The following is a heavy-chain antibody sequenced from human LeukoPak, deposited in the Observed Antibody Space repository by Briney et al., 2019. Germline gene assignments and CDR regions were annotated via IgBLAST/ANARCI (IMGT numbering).Heavy chain of an antibody. J-gene: IGHJ4*02. CDR2: INHNGNVN. CDR1: GFTFSSYW. CDR3: VINHNWAFDY. Sequence: GGSLRLSCAASGFTFSSYWMNWARQAPGKGLEWVASINHNGNVNYYVDSVKGRFTISRDNAKNSLYLQMSNLRAEDTAVYFCVINHNWAFDYWGQGTLVTVSS. D-gene: IGHD1-1*01. V-gene: IGHV3-7*03.